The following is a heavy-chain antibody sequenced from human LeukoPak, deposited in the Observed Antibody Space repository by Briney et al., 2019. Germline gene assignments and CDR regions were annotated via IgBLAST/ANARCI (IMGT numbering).Heavy chain of an antibody. J-gene: IGHJ4*02. V-gene: IGHV1-8*01. Sequence: ASVTVSCTSSGYTFTSYDINWVRQATGQGLEWMGWMNPNSGHTGYAQKFQGRITMTRNTPISTAYMELSSLGSEDTAVYYCATVTRDCSRASCYNYWGQGTLVTVSS. D-gene: IGHD2-2*02. CDR1: GYTFTSYD. CDR2: MNPNSGHT. CDR3: ATVTRDCSRASCYNY.